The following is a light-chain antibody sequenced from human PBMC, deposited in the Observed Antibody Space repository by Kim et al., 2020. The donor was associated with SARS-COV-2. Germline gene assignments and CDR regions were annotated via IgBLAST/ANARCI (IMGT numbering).Light chain of an antibody. CDR2: AAS. CDR1: QGISNY. Sequence: GSVGDKVTITWRASQGISNYLAWYQQKPGKVPKFLIYAASTLLSGVPTRFRGSGYGTDFSLTISSLQPEDVATYYCQNYNDAPLTFVGGTKVDIK. V-gene: IGKV1-27*01. CDR3: QNYNDAPLT. J-gene: IGKJ4*01.